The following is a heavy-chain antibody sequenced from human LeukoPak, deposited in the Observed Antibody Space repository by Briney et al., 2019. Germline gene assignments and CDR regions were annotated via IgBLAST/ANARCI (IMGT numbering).Heavy chain of an antibody. CDR1: GFSFSHSG. J-gene: IGHJ6*03. Sequence: GGSLRLSCEASGFSFSHSGMHWVRQAPGKGLDWITFIQYDGGNQYYADSVKGRFTISRDNSKNTLYLQMNSLRAEDTAVYYCAKSQVYYYYMDVWGKGTTVTVSS. CDR2: IQYDGGNQ. CDR3: AKSQVYYYYMDV. V-gene: IGHV3-30*02.